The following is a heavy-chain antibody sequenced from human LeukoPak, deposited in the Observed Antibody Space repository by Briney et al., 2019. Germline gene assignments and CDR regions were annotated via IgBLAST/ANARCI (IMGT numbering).Heavy chain of an antibody. CDR3: ARDRRQWLVRTLDD. D-gene: IGHD6-19*01. Sequence: GGSLRLSCAASGFTVSSNYMSWVRQAPGKGLEWVSGISWNSGSIGYADSVKGRFTISRDNAKNSLYLQMNSLRAEDTAVYYCARDRRQWLVRTLDDWGQGTLVTVSS. V-gene: IGHV3-9*01. J-gene: IGHJ4*02. CDR1: GFTVSSNY. CDR2: ISWNSGSI.